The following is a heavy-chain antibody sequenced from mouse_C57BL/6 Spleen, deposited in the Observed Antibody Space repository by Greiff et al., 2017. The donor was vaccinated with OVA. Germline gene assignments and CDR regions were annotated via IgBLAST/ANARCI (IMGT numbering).Heavy chain of an antibody. CDR1: GYTFTSYD. CDR2: IYPRDGST. Sequence: QVQLQQSGPELVKPGASVKLSCKASGYTFTSYDINWVKQRPGQGLEWIGWIYPRDGSTKYNEKFKGKATLTVDTSSSTAYMELHSLTSEDSAVYFCARSSYYYGSSAWFAYWGQGTLVTVSA. J-gene: IGHJ3*01. CDR3: ARSSYYYGSSAWFAY. V-gene: IGHV1-85*01. D-gene: IGHD1-1*01.